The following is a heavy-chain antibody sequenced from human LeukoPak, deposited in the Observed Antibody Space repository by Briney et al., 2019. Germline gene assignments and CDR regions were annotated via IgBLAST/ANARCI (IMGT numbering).Heavy chain of an antibody. CDR3: ARVSGTTGTTNWFDP. D-gene: IGHD1-1*01. J-gene: IGHJ5*02. Sequence: SETLSLTCTVSGGSISSYYWSWIRQPAGKGLEWIGRIYTSGSTNYNPSLKSRVTMSVDTSKNQFSLELSSVTAADTAVYYCARVSGTTGTTNWFDPWGQGTLVTVSS. V-gene: IGHV4-4*07. CDR2: IYTSGST. CDR1: GGSISSYY.